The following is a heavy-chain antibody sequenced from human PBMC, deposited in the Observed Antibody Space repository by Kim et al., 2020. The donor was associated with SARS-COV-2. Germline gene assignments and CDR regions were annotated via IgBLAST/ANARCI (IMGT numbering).Heavy chain of an antibody. CDR2: HSGST. J-gene: IGHJ4*02. V-gene: IGHV4-34*01. D-gene: IGHD3-10*01. CDR3: ASPLFN. Sequence: HSGSTNSNPSIKSRVTISVDTSKNPFSLKLSSVTAADTAVYYCASPLFNWGQGTLVTVSS.